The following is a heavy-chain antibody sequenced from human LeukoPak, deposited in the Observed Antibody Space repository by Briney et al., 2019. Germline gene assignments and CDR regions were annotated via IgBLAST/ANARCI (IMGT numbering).Heavy chain of an antibody. V-gene: IGHV4-38-2*02. Sequence: SETLSLTCTVSGYSIISGYYWGWVRQPPGKGLEWIGSINHSGSTFYNPSLKSRVTMSVDTSNNHFSLQLSSVTAADTAVYYCARAVYCTSGGCYKTDYFDSWVQGTLATVSS. CDR2: INHSGST. CDR1: GYSIISGYY. J-gene: IGHJ4*02. D-gene: IGHD2-2*02. CDR3: ARAVYCTSGGCYKTDYFDS.